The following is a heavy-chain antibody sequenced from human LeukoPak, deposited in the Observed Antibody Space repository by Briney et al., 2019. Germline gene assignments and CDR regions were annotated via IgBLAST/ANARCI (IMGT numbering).Heavy chain of an antibody. J-gene: IGHJ1*01. D-gene: IGHD2-8*02. Sequence: GGSLRLSCAASGFTFSRYALTWLRQPPGKGLEWVSTISGGGGGTYYADSVKGRFTISRDNSKNTLYLQMNSLRAEDTAVYYCAKGAPWSPGRGQGTLVTVSS. CDR1: GFTFSRYA. CDR2: ISGGGGGT. CDR3: AKGAPWSPG. V-gene: IGHV3-23*01.